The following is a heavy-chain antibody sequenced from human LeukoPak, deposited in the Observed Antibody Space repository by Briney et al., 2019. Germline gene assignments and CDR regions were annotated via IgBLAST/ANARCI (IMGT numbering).Heavy chain of an antibody. CDR2: IIPIFGTA. CDR3: ARTTGYSGYDTDYYYMDV. J-gene: IGHJ6*03. CDR1: GGTFSSYA. V-gene: IGHV1-69*05. D-gene: IGHD5-12*01. Sequence: ASVKVSCKASGGTFSSYAISWVRQAPGQGLEWMGGIIPIFGTANYAQKFQGRVTITTGESTSTAYMELSSLRSEDTAVYYCARTTGYSGYDTDYYYMDVWGKGTTVTVSS.